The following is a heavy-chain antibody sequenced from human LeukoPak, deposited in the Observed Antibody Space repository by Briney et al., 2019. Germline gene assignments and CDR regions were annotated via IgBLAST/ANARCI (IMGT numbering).Heavy chain of an antibody. CDR1: GGSISSYY. V-gene: IGHV4-4*07. D-gene: IGHD2-15*01. J-gene: IGHJ4*02. CDR2: IYTSGST. Sequence: SETLSLTCTVSGGSISSYYWSWIRQPAGKGLEWIGRIYTSGSTNYNPSLKSRVTMSVDTSKNQFSLKLSSVPAADTAVYYCARNAPSRGLAVSDYWGQGTLVTVSS. CDR3: ARNAPSRGLAVSDY.